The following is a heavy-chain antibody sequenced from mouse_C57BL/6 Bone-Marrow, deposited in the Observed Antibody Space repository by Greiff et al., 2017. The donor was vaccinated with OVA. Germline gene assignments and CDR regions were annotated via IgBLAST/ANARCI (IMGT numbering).Heavy chain of an antibody. J-gene: IGHJ3*01. CDR2: IGPENGDT. D-gene: IGHD1-1*01. V-gene: IGHV14-4*01. CDR3: TTWFYLVGFNWIAY. Sequence: VLLQQSGAELVRPGASVKLSCTASGFNIKDDYMPWVKQRPEQGLEWIGWIGPENGDTEYASKVQGQATITADTSTNTAYLQLSSLTSEDTAVYYGTTWFYLVGFNWIAYWGQGTLVTVSA. CDR1: GFNIKDDY.